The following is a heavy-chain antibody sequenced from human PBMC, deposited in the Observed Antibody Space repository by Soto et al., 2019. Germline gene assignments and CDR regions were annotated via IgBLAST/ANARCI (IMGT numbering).Heavy chain of an antibody. J-gene: IGHJ4*02. CDR2: ISADNGNT. CDR3: AGYYPDSGIFYPDY. Sequence: QVQLVQSGAEVKKPGASVKVSCKASGYTFTSYGINWVRQAPGQGLEWMGWISADNGNTDYAQKFQGRLTMTTDTSTSTAYMELRSLRADATAVYYGAGYYPDSGIFYPDYWGQGTLVTVSS. V-gene: IGHV1-18*04. CDR1: GYTFTSYG. D-gene: IGHD1-26*01.